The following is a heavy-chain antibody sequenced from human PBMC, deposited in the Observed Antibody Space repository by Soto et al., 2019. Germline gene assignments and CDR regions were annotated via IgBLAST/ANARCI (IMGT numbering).Heavy chain of an antibody. CDR1: GYTFTSYG. V-gene: IGHV1-18*01. J-gene: IGHJ4*02. CDR2: ISAYNGNT. CDR3: AGHSGWQPPPYYFDY. D-gene: IGHD6-19*01. Sequence: QVQLVQSGAEVKKPGASVKVSCKASGYTFTSYGISWVRQAPGQGLEWMGWISAYNGNTNYAQKLQGRVTMTTDTSTSTGYMELRSLRSDDTAVYYCAGHSGWQPPPYYFDYWGQGTLVTVSS.